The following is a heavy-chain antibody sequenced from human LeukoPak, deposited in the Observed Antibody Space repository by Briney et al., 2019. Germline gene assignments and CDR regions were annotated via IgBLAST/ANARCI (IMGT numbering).Heavy chain of an antibody. CDR2: INHSGST. V-gene: IGHV4-39*07. CDR1: GGSISSSSYY. CDR3: ARVDDSSGYYYDH. J-gene: IGHJ5*02. D-gene: IGHD3-22*01. Sequence: SETLSLTCTVSGGSISSSSYYWGWIRQPPGKGLGWIGEINHSGSTNYNPSLKSRVTISVDTSKNQFSLKLSSVTAADTAVYYCARVDDSSGYYYDHWGQGTLVTVSS.